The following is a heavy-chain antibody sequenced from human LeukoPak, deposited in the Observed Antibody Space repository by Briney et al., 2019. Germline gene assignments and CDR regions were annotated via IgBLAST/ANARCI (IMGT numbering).Heavy chain of an antibody. CDR2: IRYDGSNK. CDR3: AKDSRQDYGDYGYYYYYMDV. V-gene: IGHV3-30*02. CDR1: GFTFSSYG. Sequence: GGSLRLSCAASGFTFSSYGMHWVRQAPGKGLEWVAFIRYDGSNKYYADSVKGRFTISRDNSKNTLYLQMNSLRAEDTAVYYCAKDSRQDYGDYGYYYYYMDVWGKGTTVTISS. D-gene: IGHD4-17*01. J-gene: IGHJ6*03.